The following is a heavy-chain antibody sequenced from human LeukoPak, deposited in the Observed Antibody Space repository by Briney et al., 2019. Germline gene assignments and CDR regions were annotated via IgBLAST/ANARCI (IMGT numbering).Heavy chain of an antibody. CDR2: MNPNSGNI. CDR3: ARVRGVIRYYYYYGMGV. Sequence: ASVKVSCKASGYTFTSYDINWVRQATGQGLEWMGWMNPNSGNIGYAQKFQGRVTTTRDTSISTAYMELSSLRSEDTAVYYCARVRGVIRYYYYYGMGVWGQGTTVTVSS. J-gene: IGHJ6*02. D-gene: IGHD3-10*01. CDR1: GYTFTSYD. V-gene: IGHV1-8*01.